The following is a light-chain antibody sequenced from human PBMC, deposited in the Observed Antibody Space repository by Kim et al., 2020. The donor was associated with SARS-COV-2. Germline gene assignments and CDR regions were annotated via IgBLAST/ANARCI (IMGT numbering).Light chain of an antibody. CDR3: QLWEDSIKHII. V-gene: IGLV3-21*01. CDR2: YQS. CDR1: NVGSKN. J-gene: IGLJ2*01. Sequence: SYELTQPPSVSVAPGKTATISCEGNNVGSKNLRWYQQKAGQAPALVFNYQSDWPSGIPERFSGSKSGNMATLTISRVEVGDEADYYCQLWEDSIKHIIFGGGTQLTVL.